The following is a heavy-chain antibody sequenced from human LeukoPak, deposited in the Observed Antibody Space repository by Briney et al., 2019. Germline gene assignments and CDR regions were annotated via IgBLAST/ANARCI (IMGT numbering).Heavy chain of an antibody. Sequence: PGGSLRLSCAASGFIFSSSVMHWVRQAPGKGLEWVADISHDGGNKYYADSVKGRFTISRDNSKNTLYLQMNSLRAEDTAVYYCARVVVSSSSDYFDYWGQGTLVTVSS. D-gene: IGHD6-6*01. CDR3: ARVVVSSSSDYFDY. CDR1: GFIFSSSV. CDR2: ISHDGGNK. V-gene: IGHV3-30*04. J-gene: IGHJ4*02.